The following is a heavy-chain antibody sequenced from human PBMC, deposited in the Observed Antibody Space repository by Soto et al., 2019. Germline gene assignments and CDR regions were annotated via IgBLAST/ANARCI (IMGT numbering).Heavy chain of an antibody. J-gene: IGHJ6*03. CDR1: GFTFSSYS. D-gene: IGHD2-2*01. CDR2: ISSSSSTI. CDR3: ARDQPYYYMDV. V-gene: IGHV3-48*01. Sequence: GGSLRLSCAASGFTFSSYSMNWVRQAPGKGLEWVSYISSSSSTIYYADSVKGRFTISRDNAKNSLYLQMNSLRAEDTAVYYCARDQPYYYMDVWGKGTTVTVSS.